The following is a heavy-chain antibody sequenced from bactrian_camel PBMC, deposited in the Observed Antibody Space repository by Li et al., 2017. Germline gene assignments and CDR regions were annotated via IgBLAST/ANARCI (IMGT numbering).Heavy chain of an antibody. CDR3: AEGRGSRGEHCYSLNY. CDR1: GYPHNC. CDR2: IYNGGGQR. J-gene: IGHJ4*01. Sequence: HVQLVESGGGSVQAGVSLILSCTFSGYPHNCIGWYRLPPGRAPAEREGIASIYNGGGQRWYHTSVKGRFTISQDSAKSTVYLQLNNLQPDGTATYYCAEGRGSRGEHCYSLNYWGQGSQVTVS. V-gene: IGHV3S54*01. D-gene: IGHD6*01.